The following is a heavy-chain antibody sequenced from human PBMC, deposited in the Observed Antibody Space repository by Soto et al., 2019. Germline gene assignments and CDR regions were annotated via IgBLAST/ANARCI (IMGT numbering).Heavy chain of an antibody. CDR3: ARGGGGWYRMDV. CDR2: ISSSSSYI. Sequence: EVQLVESGGGLVKPGGSLRLSCAASGFTFSSYSMNWVRQAPGKGLSWVSSISSSSSYIYYADSVKGRFTISRDNAKNSLYLQMKSLRAEDTAVYYCARGGGGWYRMDVWGQGTTVTVSS. J-gene: IGHJ6*02. CDR1: GFTFSSYS. D-gene: IGHD6-19*01. V-gene: IGHV3-21*01.